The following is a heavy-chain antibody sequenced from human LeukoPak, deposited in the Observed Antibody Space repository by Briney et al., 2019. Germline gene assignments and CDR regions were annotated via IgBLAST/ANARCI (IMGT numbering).Heavy chain of an antibody. D-gene: IGHD3-22*01. CDR2: ISDSGGRT. V-gene: IGHV3-23*01. CDR3: AKRGVVIRVILVGFHKEAYYFDS. J-gene: IGHJ4*02. CDR1: GITLSNYG. Sequence: GGSLRLSCAVSGITLSNYGMSWVRQAPGKGLEWVAGISDSGGRTNYADSVKGRFTISRDNPKNTIYLQMNSMRAEDTAVYFCAKRGVVIRVILVGFHKEAYYFDSWGQGALVTVSS.